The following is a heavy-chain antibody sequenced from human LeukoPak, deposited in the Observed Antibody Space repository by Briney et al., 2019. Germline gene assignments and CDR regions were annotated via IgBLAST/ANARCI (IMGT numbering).Heavy chain of an antibody. CDR3: ARVDYGGFDY. J-gene: IGHJ4*02. Sequence: ASVKVSCKVSGSTLSVLSMHWVRQAPGQGLEWMGWINPDSGGTNYAQKFQGRVTMTRDTSISTVYMELSRLGSDDTAVYYCARVDYGGFDYWGQGTLVTVSS. D-gene: IGHD4-23*01. V-gene: IGHV1-2*02. CDR1: GSTLSVLS. CDR2: INPDSGGT.